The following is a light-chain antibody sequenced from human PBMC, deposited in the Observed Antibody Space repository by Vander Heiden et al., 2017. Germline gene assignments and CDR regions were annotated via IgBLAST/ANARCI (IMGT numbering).Light chain of an antibody. Sequence: DIQMTQSPSSLSASVGDTVTISCRASQGISNHLAWYQQKPGRVPKLLMFAASTLQSGVPSRFSGSGSGTDFTLTITSLQPEDAATYYCQHDDSVLLTFGGGTKVEI. V-gene: IGKV1-27*01. CDR1: QGISNH. CDR2: AAS. CDR3: QHDDSVLLT. J-gene: IGKJ4*01.